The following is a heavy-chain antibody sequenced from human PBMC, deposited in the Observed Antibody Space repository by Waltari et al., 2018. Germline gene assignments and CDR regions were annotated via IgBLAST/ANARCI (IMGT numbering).Heavy chain of an antibody. CDR1: GGSISSSSYY. D-gene: IGHD3-22*01. J-gene: IGHJ3*02. V-gene: IGHV4-39*07. CDR2: IYYSGST. CDR3: ARDGYYYDSSGYYYGTDAFDI. Sequence: QLQLQESGPGLVKPSETLSLTCTVSGGSISSSSYYWGWIRQPPGKGLEWIGSIYYSGSTYYNPSLKSRVTISVDTSKNQFSLKLSSVTAADTAVYYCARDGYYYDSSGYYYGTDAFDIWGQGTMVTVSS.